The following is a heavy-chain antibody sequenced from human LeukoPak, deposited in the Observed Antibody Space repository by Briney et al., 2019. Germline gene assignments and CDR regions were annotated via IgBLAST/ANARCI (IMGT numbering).Heavy chain of an antibody. D-gene: IGHD6-6*01. V-gene: IGHV3-74*01. J-gene: IGHJ4*02. CDR1: GFTFSSYW. CDR2: INSDGSSR. CDR3: ARGPNSNWSGLDF. Sequence: PGGSLRLSCAASGFTFSSYWMHWVRQASGKGLVWVSRINSDGSSRSYADSVKGRFTISRDNSKNTLYLQMNSLRAEDTAVYYCARGPNSNWSGLDFWGQGTLLTVSS.